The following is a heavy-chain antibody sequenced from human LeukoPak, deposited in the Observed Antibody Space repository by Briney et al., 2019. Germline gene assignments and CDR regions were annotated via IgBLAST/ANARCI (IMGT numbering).Heavy chain of an antibody. CDR2: LYSGSST. J-gene: IGHJ2*01. Sequence: PGGSLRLPCAASGFSVSTNYMNWVRQAPGKGLEWVSILYSGSSTYYTDSVKGRFTISRDNSRNTLYLHMTDLRAEDTAVYYCARVGDHYHWYLDLWGRGSLLTVSS. D-gene: IGHD3-10*01. CDR1: GFSVSTNY. CDR3: ARVGDHYHWYLDL. V-gene: IGHV3-53*01.